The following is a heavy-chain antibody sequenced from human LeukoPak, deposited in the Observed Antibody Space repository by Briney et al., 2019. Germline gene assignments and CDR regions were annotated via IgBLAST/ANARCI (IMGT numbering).Heavy chain of an antibody. CDR1: GFSFSSYG. D-gene: IGHD3-10*02. V-gene: IGHV3-23*01. J-gene: IGHJ6*04. CDR2: ISSTGGTT. Sequence: GGSLRLSYAASGFSFSSYGMSWVRQAPGKGLEWVSAISSTGGTTYYADSVKGRFTISRDNAKNSLYLQMNSLRAEDTAVYYCAELGITMIGGVWGKGTTVTISS. CDR3: AELGITMIGGV.